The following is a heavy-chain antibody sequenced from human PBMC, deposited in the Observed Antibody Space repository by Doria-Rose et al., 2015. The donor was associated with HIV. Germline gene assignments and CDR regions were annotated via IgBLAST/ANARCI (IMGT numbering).Heavy chain of an antibody. D-gene: IGHD4-17*01. CDR2: ISYDGTNK. V-gene: IGHV3-30-3*01. CDR1: GFTFSSYA. J-gene: IGHJ4*02. Sequence: VQLVESGGGVVPPGRSLRLSCAASGFTFSSYAMHWVRQAPGKGLEWVAVISYDGTNKYYSDSVKGRFTISRDNSKFTLYLQMNNLRAEDTAVYYCARDWDDYGDFDYWGQGTLVIVSS. CDR3: ARDWDDYGDFDY.